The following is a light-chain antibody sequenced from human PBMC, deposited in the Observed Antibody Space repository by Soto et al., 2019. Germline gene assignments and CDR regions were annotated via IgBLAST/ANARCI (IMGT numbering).Light chain of an antibody. Sequence: SVLTQSPSASGAPGQRVTISCSGSSSNIGSNFVYWYQQLPGTAPKLLIYRNNQRPSGVPDRFSGSKSGTSASLAISGLRSEDEADYYCAAWDDSLSGVMFGGGTQLTVL. CDR3: AAWDDSLSGVM. J-gene: IGLJ7*01. CDR2: RNN. CDR1: SSNIGSNF. V-gene: IGLV1-47*01.